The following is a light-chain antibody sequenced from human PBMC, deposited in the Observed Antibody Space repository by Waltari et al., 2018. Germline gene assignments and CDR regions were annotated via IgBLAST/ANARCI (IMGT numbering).Light chain of an antibody. CDR1: SSNIGAGFD. V-gene: IGLV1-40*01. CDR3: QSYDISLSAYV. Sequence: QSVLTQPPSLSGAPGQRVTISCAGNSSNIGAGFDVHWYQQFPGSAPRLLISFSNIRPSGVPGRFPASKSGTSPPLAVSGLQAQDEADYYCQSYDISLSAYVFGGGTKLTVL. CDR2: FSN. J-gene: IGLJ3*02.